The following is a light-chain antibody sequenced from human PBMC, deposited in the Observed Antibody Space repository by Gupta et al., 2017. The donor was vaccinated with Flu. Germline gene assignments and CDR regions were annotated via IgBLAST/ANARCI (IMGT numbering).Light chain of an antibody. CDR3: QHQDSLPFT. CDR2: EAS. J-gene: IGKJ3*01. CDR1: QDISNF. Sequence: DIQMTQSPSSLSASIGDRVTITCQASQDISNFLYWYQQKPGKAPKLLIYEASNLETGVPSRCSGSGSGTDFTFTISSRQPEDFATYYCQHQDSLPFTFGHGTNVDIK. V-gene: IGKV1-33*01.